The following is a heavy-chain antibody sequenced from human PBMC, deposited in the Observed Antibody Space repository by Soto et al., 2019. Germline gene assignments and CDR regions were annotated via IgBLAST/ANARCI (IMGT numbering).Heavy chain of an antibody. V-gene: IGHV4-59*01. D-gene: IGHD3-22*01. CDR3: ARDHYDRSLYYYYGMDV. J-gene: IGHJ6*02. CDR1: GGSISSYY. CDR2: IYYSGST. Sequence: SETLSLTCTVSGGSISSYYWSWIRQPPGKGLEWIGYIYYSGSTNYNPSLKSRVTISVDTSKNQFSLKLSSVTAADTAVYYCARDHYDRSLYYYYGMDVWGQGTTVTVSS.